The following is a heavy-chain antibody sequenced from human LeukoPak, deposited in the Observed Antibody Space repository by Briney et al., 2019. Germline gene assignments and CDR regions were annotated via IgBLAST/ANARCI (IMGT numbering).Heavy chain of an antibody. V-gene: IGHV4-59*01. J-gene: IGHJ4*02. CDR3: ARSEAVYSSSLTG. Sequence: SETLSLTCTVSGGSICSYYWGWIREPPGKGVEWIGYIYYSGSTNYNPSLKSRVTISVDTSKNQFSLKLSSVTAADTAVYYCARSEAVYSSSLTGWGQGTLVTVSS. CDR2: IYYSGST. D-gene: IGHD6-6*01. CDR1: GGSICSYY.